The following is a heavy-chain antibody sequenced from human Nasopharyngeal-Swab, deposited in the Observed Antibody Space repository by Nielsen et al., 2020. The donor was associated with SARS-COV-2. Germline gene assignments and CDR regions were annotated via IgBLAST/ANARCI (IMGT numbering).Heavy chain of an antibody. D-gene: IGHD3-22*01. Sequence: SLKISCAASGFTFSGYAMNWVRQAPGKGLEWVSGISWNSGSITYADSVKGRFTISRDNAKNFLYLQMNSLRAEDTALYYCAKGGRIAMIEDFWGQGTMVTVSS. CDR1: GFTFSGYA. CDR2: ISWNSGSI. CDR3: AKGGRIAMIEDF. J-gene: IGHJ3*01. V-gene: IGHV3-9*01.